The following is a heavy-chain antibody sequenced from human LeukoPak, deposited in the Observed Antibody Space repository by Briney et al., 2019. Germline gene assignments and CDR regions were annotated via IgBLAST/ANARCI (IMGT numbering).Heavy chain of an antibody. CDR2: INWNGGST. CDR3: ARGGYYDSRYYFDY. J-gene: IGHJ4*02. V-gene: IGHV3-20*04. D-gene: IGHD3-22*01. Sequence: GESLRLSCAASGFTFDDYGMSWVRQAPGKGLEWVSGINWNGGSTGYADSVKGRFTISRDNAKNSLYLQMNSLRAEDTALYYCARGGYYDSRYYFDYWGQGTLVTVSS. CDR1: GFTFDDYG.